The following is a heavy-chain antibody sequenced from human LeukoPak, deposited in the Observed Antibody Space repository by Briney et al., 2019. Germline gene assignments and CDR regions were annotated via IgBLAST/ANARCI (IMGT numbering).Heavy chain of an antibody. Sequence: PSETLSLTCTVSGGSISSYYWSWIRQPPGKGLEWIGYIYYSGSTNYNPSLKSRVTISVDTSKNQFSLKLSSATAADTAVYYCARGPPGYCSGGSCYSADYWGQGTLVTVSS. D-gene: IGHD2-15*01. CDR1: GGSISSYY. J-gene: IGHJ4*02. V-gene: IGHV4-59*01. CDR2: IYYSGST. CDR3: ARGPPGYCSGGSCYSADY.